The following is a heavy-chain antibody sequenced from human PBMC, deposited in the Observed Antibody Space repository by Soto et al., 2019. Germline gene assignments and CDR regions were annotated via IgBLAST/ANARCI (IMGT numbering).Heavy chain of an antibody. CDR2: ISWDGGST. CDR1: GFTFDDYT. V-gene: IGHV3-43*01. Sequence: GGSLRLSCAASGFTFDDYTMHWVRQAPGKGLEWVSLISWDGGSTYYADSVKGRFTISRDNSKNSLYLQMNSLRTEDTALYYCAKDMAPPYSSSPGPLDYWGQGTLVTVSS. J-gene: IGHJ4*02. D-gene: IGHD6-6*01. CDR3: AKDMAPPYSSSPGPLDY.